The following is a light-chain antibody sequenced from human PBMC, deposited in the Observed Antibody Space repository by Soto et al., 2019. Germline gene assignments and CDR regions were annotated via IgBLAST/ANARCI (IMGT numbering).Light chain of an antibody. CDR2: DAS. V-gene: IGKV3-11*01. CDR3: QQRSNCPYS. CDR1: QSVSSH. Sequence: DIVLTQSPATLSLSPGQRATLSCRASQSVSSHFAWYQQKPGQAPRLLIYDASNRATGIPARFSGSGSGTDFTLTISSLQPEDSAVYYCQQRSNCPYSLGQGTKVDIK. J-gene: IGKJ2*03.